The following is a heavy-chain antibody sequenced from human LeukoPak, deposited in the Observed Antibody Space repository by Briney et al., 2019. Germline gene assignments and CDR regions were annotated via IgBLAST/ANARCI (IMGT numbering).Heavy chain of an antibody. CDR2: ISYDGSAK. J-gene: IGHJ4*02. V-gene: IGHV3-30-3*01. Sequence: GGSLRLSCAVSGFTFSSYGMHWVRQAPDKGLEWVAVISYDGSAKYYADSVRGRFTISRDNSKNTLYLQMNSLRPEDTAVYYCARVVSSAWFACDYWGQGALVTVSS. CDR1: GFTFSSYG. CDR3: ARVVSSAWFACDY. D-gene: IGHD6-13*01.